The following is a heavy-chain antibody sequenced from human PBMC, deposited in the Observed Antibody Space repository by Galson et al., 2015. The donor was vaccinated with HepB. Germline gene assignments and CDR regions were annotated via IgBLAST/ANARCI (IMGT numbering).Heavy chain of an antibody. CDR2: ISPYNRNT. V-gene: IGHV1-18*01. CDR3: ARGALVVVVGATQNNWFDP. D-gene: IGHD2-15*01. CDR1: GYSFSSYS. J-gene: IGHJ5*02. Sequence: SVKVSCKASGYSFSSYSITWVRQAPGQGLEWMGWISPYNRNTDYSRKFQGRVTMTTDIFTSTAYMELGSLRSDDTAVYYCARGALVVVVGATQNNWFDPWGQGTLVTVSS.